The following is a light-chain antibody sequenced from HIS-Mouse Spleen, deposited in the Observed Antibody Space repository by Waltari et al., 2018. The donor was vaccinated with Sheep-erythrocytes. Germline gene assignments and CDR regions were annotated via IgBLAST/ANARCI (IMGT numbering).Light chain of an antibody. CDR3: LQDYNYPYT. V-gene: IGKV1-6*01. J-gene: IGKJ2*01. CDR1: QGIRND. Sequence: AIQMTQSPSSLSASVGDRVTITCRASQGIRNDLGWYEQKPGKAPKLLNYAASSLQSGVPSRFSGSGSGTDFTLTISSLQPEDFATYYCLQDYNYPYTFGQGTKLEIK. CDR2: AAS.